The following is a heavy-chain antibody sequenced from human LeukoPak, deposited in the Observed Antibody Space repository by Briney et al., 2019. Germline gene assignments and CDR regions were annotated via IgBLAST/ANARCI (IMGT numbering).Heavy chain of an antibody. CDR3: ASTNYGSGSYYIIPPFDY. V-gene: IGHV4-30-4*01. J-gene: IGHJ4*02. CDR2: IYYSGST. Sequence: SQTLSLTCTVSGGSISSGDYYWSWIRQPPGKGLEWIGYIYYSGSTYYSPSLKSRVTISVDTSKNQFSLKLSPVTAADTAVYYCASTNYGSGSYYIIPPFDYWGQGTLVTVSS. CDR1: GGSISSGDYY. D-gene: IGHD3-10*01.